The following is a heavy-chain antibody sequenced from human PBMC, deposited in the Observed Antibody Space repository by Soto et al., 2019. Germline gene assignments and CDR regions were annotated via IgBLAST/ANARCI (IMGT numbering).Heavy chain of an antibody. CDR2: INHSGST. CDR1: GGSFSGYY. D-gene: IGHD3-10*01. Sequence: PSETLSLTCAVYGGSFSGYYRCWIRQPPGKGLEWIGEINHSGSTNYNPSLKSRVTISVDTSKNQFSLKLSSVTAADTAVYYCARGKFGFGESHYGMDVRAQRTTVTVSS. J-gene: IGHJ6*02. V-gene: IGHV4-34*01. CDR3: ARGKFGFGESHYGMDV.